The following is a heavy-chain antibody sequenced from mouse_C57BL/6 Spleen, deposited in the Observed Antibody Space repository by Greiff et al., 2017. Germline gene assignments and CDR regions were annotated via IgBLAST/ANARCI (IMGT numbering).Heavy chain of an antibody. CDR1: GYTFTSYW. CDR2: IYPGSGST. D-gene: IGHD2-2*01. CDR3: AREGTMVTTDAIDY. J-gene: IGHJ4*01. V-gene: IGHV1-55*01. Sequence: QVQLQQPGAELVKPGASVKMSCKASGYTFTSYWITWVKQRPGQGLEWIGDIYPGSGSTNYNEKFKRKATLTVDTSSSTAYMQLSSLTSEDSAVYYCAREGTMVTTDAIDYWGQGSSVTVSS.